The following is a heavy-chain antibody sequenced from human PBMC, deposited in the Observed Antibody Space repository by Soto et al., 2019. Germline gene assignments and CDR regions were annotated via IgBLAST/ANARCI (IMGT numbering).Heavy chain of an antibody. CDR2: IYYSGST. V-gene: IGHV4-59*08. Sequence: SETLSLTCTVSGGSISSYYWSWIRQPPGKGLGWIGYIYYSGSTNYNPSLKSRVTISVDTSKNQFSLKLSSVTAADTAVYYCARHWGGIVGAHAVTYFDYWGQGTLVTVSS. CDR1: GGSISSYY. CDR3: ARHWGGIVGAHAVTYFDY. D-gene: IGHD1-26*01. J-gene: IGHJ4*02.